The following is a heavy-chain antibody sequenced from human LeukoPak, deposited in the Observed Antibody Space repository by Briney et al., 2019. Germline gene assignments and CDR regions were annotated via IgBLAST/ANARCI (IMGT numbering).Heavy chain of an antibody. Sequence: ETLSLTCTVSGGSISSSSYYWGWIRQPPGKGLEWVSSISSSSSYIYYADSVKGRFTISRDNAKNSLYLQMNSLRAEDTAVYYCARPESTGTPLDIWGQGTMVTVSS. J-gene: IGHJ3*02. CDR1: GGSISSSS. V-gene: IGHV3-21*01. CDR3: ARPESTGTPLDI. D-gene: IGHD1-1*01. CDR2: ISSSSSYI.